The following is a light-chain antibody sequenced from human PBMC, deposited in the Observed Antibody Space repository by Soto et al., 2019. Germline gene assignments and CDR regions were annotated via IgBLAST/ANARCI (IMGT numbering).Light chain of an antibody. CDR1: QSFSGY. CDR3: QQRSNWPPVIT. J-gene: IGKJ5*01. V-gene: IGKV3-11*01. Sequence: DILLTQSPATLSLSPGERATLSCRASQSFSGYLAWYQQKPGQAPRLLIYDASKRATGIPARFSGRGSGTDFPLPIRSLEPEDFAVYYCQQRSNWPPVITFGQGTRLEIK. CDR2: DAS.